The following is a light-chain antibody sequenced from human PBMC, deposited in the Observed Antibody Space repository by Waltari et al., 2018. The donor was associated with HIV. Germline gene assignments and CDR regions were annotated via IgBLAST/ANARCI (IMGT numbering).Light chain of an antibody. V-gene: IGKV1-39*01. CDR1: QTISTS. CDR2: AAS. CDR3: LQTYDSPLT. J-gene: IGKJ3*01. Sequence: DIQMTQSPSSLSASVGDRVTISCRASQTISTSLNWYQQKPGKAPKLLISAASSLQSGVPSRFSGSASGTDFTLTISSLQPEDFATYYCLQTYDSPLTFGPGTQVDSK.